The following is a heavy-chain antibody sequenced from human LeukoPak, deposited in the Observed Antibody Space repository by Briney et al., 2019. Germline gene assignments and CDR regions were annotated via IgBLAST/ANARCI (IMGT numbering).Heavy chain of an antibody. J-gene: IGHJ4*02. CDR3: ARGMDTAMTQPVDY. CDR2: IYYSGST. Sequence: SETLSLTCTVSGGSISSYYWSWIRQPPGKGLEWIGYIYYSGSTNYNPSLKSRVTISVDTSKNQFSLKLSSVTAADTAVYYCARGMDTAMTQPVDYWGQGTLVTVSS. D-gene: IGHD5-18*01. V-gene: IGHV4-59*12. CDR1: GGSISSYY.